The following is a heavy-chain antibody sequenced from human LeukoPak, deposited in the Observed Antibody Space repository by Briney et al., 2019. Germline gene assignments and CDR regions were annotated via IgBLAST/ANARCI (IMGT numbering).Heavy chain of an antibody. D-gene: IGHD3-22*01. CDR3: ARAYEIVVVITANFDY. CDR1: GFTFSTYA. V-gene: IGHV3-23*01. Sequence: GGSLRLSCAASGFTFSTYAMSWVRRPPGKGLEWVSAISGSGGTTYYADSVKGRFTVSRDNSKNTLYLQMNSLRAEDTAVYYCARAYEIVVVITANFDYWGQGTLVTVSS. J-gene: IGHJ4*02. CDR2: ISGSGGTT.